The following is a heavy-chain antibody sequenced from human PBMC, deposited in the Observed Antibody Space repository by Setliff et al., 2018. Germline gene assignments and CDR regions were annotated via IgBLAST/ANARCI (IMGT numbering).Heavy chain of an antibody. CDR3: TQDRGVAGTGYFDS. Sequence: GGSLRLSCAASGFTFSAAWMTWLRLGPGKGLEWVALIKGPGATDYSASVKDRFTISRDNSKNIAYLQMSSLQTEDTAMYYCTQDRGVAGTGYFDSWGQGTMVTVSS. D-gene: IGHD6-19*01. CDR2: IKGPGAT. V-gene: IGHV3-15*01. CDR1: GFTFSAAW. J-gene: IGHJ4*02.